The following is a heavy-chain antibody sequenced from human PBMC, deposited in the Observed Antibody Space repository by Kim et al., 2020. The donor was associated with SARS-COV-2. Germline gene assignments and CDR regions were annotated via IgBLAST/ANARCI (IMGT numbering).Heavy chain of an antibody. J-gene: IGHJ6*02. V-gene: IGHV3-43*02. Sequence: GGSLRLSCAASGFTFDDYAMHWVRQAPGKGLEWVSLISGDGGSTYYADSVKGRFTISRDNSKNSLYLQMNSLRTEDTALYYCAKDMYYGDYVTFGIGGMDVWGQGTTVTVSS. CDR3: AKDMYYGDYVTFGIGGMDV. D-gene: IGHD4-17*01. CDR2: ISGDGGST. CDR1: GFTFDDYA.